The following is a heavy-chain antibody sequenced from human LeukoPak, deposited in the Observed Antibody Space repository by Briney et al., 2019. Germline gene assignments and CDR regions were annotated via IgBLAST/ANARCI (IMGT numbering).Heavy chain of an antibody. CDR2: INHSGST. CDR1: GGSFSGYY. CDR3: ARNPDPNTTVTMFEDY. Sequence: PSETLSLTCAVYGGSFSGYYWSWIRQPPGKGLEWIREINHSGSTNYNPSLKSRVTISVDTSKNQFSLKLSSVTAADTAVYYCARNPDPNTTVTMFEDYWGQGTLVTVSS. J-gene: IGHJ4*02. D-gene: IGHD4-17*01. V-gene: IGHV4-34*01.